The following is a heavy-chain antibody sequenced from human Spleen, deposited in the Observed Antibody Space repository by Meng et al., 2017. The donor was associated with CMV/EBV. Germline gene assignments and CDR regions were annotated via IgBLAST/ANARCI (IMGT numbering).Heavy chain of an antibody. CDR1: GGTFSSYA. Sequence: CKASGGTFSSYAISWVRQAPGQGLEWMGGIIPIFGTANYAQKFQGRVTITTDESISVAYIELTSLKSEDTAVYYCARINYRGVAVDTWGQGTLVTVSS. J-gene: IGHJ5*02. CDR2: IIPIFGTA. CDR3: ARINYRGVAVDT. V-gene: IGHV1-69*05. D-gene: IGHD6-19*01.